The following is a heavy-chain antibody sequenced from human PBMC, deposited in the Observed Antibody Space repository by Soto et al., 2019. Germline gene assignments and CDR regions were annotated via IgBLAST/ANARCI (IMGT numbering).Heavy chain of an antibody. CDR2: ISSSSSYI. CDR1: GFTFCHYS. CDR3: ARDPRPSYESSGYYVSAY. Sequence: GGSLRLSCAASGFTFCHYSMNWVRQAPGKGLEWVSFISSSSSYIYYADSVKGRFTISRDNAKNSLYLQMNSLRAEDTAVYYCARDPRPSYESSGYYVSAYWGQGTQVTVSS. D-gene: IGHD3-22*01. J-gene: IGHJ4*02. V-gene: IGHV3-21*01.